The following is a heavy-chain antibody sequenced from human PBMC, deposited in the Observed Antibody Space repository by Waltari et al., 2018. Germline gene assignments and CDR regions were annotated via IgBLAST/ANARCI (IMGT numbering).Heavy chain of an antibody. V-gene: IGHV3-21*01. D-gene: IGHD3-3*01. CDR3: ARGPYYDFWSGHGEGYYYYGMDV. CDR1: GFTFSSYS. Sequence: EVQLVESGGGLVKPGGSLRLSCAASGFTFSSYSMTWVRQPPGQGLEWVSSISSSSSYIYYADSVKGRFTISRDNAKNSLYLQMNSLRAEDTAVYYCARGPYYDFWSGHGEGYYYYGMDVWGQGTTVTVSS. CDR2: ISSSSSYI. J-gene: IGHJ6*02.